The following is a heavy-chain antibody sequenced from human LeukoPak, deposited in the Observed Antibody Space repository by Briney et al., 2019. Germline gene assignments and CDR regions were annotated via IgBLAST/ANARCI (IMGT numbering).Heavy chain of an antibody. V-gene: IGHV4-59*01. CDR3: ARGLIVAALDY. CDR1: GGCISSYY. J-gene: IGHJ4*02. CDR2: IYYSGST. D-gene: IGHD5-12*01. Sequence: PSETLSLTCTVSGGCISSYYWSWIRQPPGKGLEWIGYIYYSGSTNYNPSLKSRVTISVDTSKNQFSLKLSSVTAADTAVYYCARGLIVAALDYWGQGTLVTVSS.